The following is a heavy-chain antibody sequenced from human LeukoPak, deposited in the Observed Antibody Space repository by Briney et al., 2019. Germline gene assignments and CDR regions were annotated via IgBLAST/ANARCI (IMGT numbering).Heavy chain of an antibody. CDR1: GFTFSSYS. D-gene: IGHD6-13*01. CDR2: ISSGSSNI. CDR3: ARETRGYSSSWTPGDY. Sequence: GGSLRLSCAASGFTFSSYSMNWVRQAPGKGLEWVSYISSGSSNIYYADSVKGRFTISRDNAKNSLYLQMNSLRDEDTAVYYCARETRGYSSSWTPGDYWGQGTLVTVSS. J-gene: IGHJ4*02. V-gene: IGHV3-48*02.